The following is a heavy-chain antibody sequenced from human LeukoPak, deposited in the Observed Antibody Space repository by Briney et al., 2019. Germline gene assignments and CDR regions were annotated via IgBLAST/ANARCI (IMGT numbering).Heavy chain of an antibody. CDR2: IKQGGSEK. V-gene: IGHV3-7*01. J-gene: IGHJ6*04. Sequence: GGSLRLSCAASGFTFSDYWMTWVRQAPGKGLEWVANIKQGGSEKYYVDSVKGRFTISRDNAKNSLYLQMNSLRAEDTAVYSCARGHCGMDVWGKGTTVTVSS. CDR3: ARGHCGMDV. CDR1: GFTFSDYW.